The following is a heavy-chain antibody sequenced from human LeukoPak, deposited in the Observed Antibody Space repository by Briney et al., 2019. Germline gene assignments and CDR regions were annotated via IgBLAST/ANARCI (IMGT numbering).Heavy chain of an antibody. Sequence: PVGSLRLSCAASGFTFDDYAMHWVRQAPGKGLEWVSLINWDGGSTYYADSVKGRFTISRDNSKNSLYLQMNSLRAEDTALYYCTATRDKYVWGSYLSDHWGQGTLVTVSS. CDR2: INWDGGST. CDR1: GFTFDDYA. CDR3: TATRDKYVWGSYLSDH. D-gene: IGHD3-16*02. J-gene: IGHJ4*02. V-gene: IGHV3-43D*04.